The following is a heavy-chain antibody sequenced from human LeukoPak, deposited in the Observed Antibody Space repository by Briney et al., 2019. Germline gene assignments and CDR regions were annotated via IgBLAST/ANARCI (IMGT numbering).Heavy chain of an antibody. Sequence: ASVKVSCKASGYTFTSYYVHWVRQAPGQGLEWMGGINPSGGSTSYAQKFQGRVTMTRDTSTSTVHMELNSLRSEDTAVYYCARDGPYRSDFTCYVDYWGQGTLVTVSS. CDR2: INPSGGST. D-gene: IGHD2-15*01. V-gene: IGHV1-46*01. CDR1: GYTFTSYY. CDR3: ARDGPYRSDFTCYVDY. J-gene: IGHJ4*02.